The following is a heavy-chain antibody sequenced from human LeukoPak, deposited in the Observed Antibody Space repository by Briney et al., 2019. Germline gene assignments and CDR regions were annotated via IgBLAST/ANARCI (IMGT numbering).Heavy chain of an antibody. CDR3: AREGRGYSYAFEY. V-gene: IGHV3-23*01. J-gene: IGHJ4*02. D-gene: IGHD5-18*01. CDR1: GFTFSSYA. Sequence: GGSLRLSCAASGFTFSSYAMSWVRQAPGKGLEWVSGISGSGGTTNYADSVKGRFTISRDNGQNTLYLQMNSLRAEDTAVYYCAREGRGYSYAFEYWGQGTLVTVSS. CDR2: ISGSGGTT.